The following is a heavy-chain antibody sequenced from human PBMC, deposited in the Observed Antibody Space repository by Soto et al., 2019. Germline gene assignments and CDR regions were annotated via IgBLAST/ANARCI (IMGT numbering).Heavy chain of an antibody. D-gene: IGHD3-3*02. Sequence: EVQLLESGGGLVQPGGSLVLSCAASGFTFSSYAMSWVRQAPGKGLEWVSSISGGGNDAYYADSVKGRFTISRDNSKNTLYLLMNSLRADDTAVHYCARSLFLASTDTEPFDYWGQGTLVTVS. CDR1: GFTFSSYA. V-gene: IGHV3-23*01. CDR3: ARSLFLASTDTEPFDY. CDR2: ISGGGNDA. J-gene: IGHJ4*02.